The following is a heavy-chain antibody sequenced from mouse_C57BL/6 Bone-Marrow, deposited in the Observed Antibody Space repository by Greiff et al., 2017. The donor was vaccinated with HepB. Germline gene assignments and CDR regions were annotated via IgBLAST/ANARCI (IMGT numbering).Heavy chain of an antibody. J-gene: IGHJ4*01. CDR3: AMYYGSSPCAMDY. CDR2: IDPSDSYT. V-gene: IGHV1-50*01. CDR1: GYTFTSYW. Sequence: QVQLQQPGAELVKPGASVKLSCKASGYTFTSYWMQWVKQRPGQGLEWIGEIDPSDSYTNYNQKFKGKATLTVDTSSSTAYMQLSSLTSEDSAVYYCAMYYGSSPCAMDYWGQGTSVTVSS. D-gene: IGHD1-1*01.